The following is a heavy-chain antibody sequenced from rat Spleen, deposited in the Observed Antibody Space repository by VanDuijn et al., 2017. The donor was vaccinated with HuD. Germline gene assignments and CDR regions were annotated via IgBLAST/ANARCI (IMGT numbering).Heavy chain of an antibody. CDR1: GYTFTSYE. V-gene: IGHV1-28*01. J-gene: IGHJ2*01. Sequence: QVQLQQSGAELVKPGSSVKISCKASGYTFTSYEMHWIQQQPGNGLEWMGWIYPGNGNTKYNQKFNGKATLTANKSSSTAYMQLSSLTSEDSAVYFCARRGPDSYYFDYWGRGVMVTVSS. CDR3: ARRGPDSYYFDY. D-gene: IGHD1-11*01. CDR2: IYPGNGNT.